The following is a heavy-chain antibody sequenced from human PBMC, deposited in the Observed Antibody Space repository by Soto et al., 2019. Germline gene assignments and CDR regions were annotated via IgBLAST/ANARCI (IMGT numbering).Heavy chain of an antibody. Sequence: QVQLVESGGGVVQPGRSLRLSCAASGFTFSSYAMHWVRQAPGKGLEWVAVISYDGSNKYYADSVKGRFTISRDNSKNTLYLQMNSLRAGDTAVYYCARDVMYYYDSSGCFDYWGQGTLVTVSS. D-gene: IGHD3-22*01. V-gene: IGHV3-30-3*01. J-gene: IGHJ4*02. CDR3: ARDVMYYYDSSGCFDY. CDR1: GFTFSSYA. CDR2: ISYDGSNK.